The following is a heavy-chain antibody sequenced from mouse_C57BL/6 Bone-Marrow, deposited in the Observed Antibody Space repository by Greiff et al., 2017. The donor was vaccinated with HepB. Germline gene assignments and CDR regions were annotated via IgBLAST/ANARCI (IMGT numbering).Heavy chain of an antibody. V-gene: IGHV1-74*01. Sequence: QVQLQQPGAELVKPGASVKVSCKASGYTFTSYWMHWVKQRPGQGLEWIGRIHPSGSDTNYNQKFKGKATLTVDKSSSTAYMQLSSLTSEDSAVYYCALLLLGRGAMDYWGQGTSVTVSS. CDR3: ALLLLGRGAMDY. D-gene: IGHD1-1*01. CDR1: GYTFTSYW. CDR2: IHPSGSDT. J-gene: IGHJ4*01.